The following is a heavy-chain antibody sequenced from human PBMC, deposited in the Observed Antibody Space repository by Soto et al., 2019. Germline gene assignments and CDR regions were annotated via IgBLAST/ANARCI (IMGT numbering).Heavy chain of an antibody. V-gene: IGHV4-39*01. CDR1: DGSISNSNYY. CDR3: ARRDFYGGNFER. J-gene: IGHJ2*01. CDR2: IYYSGTT. Sequence: QLQLQESGPGVLKPSETLSLTCSVSDGSISNSNYYWAWLRQPPGKGLEWIGSIYYSGTTYYKPYLKLRVTIFVNTSKNQFSLRVSSVTDADTAVYYCARRDFYGGNFERWGRGTLVNVSS. D-gene: IGHD4-17*01.